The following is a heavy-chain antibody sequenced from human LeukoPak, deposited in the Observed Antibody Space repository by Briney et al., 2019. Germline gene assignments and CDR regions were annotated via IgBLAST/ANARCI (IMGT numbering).Heavy chain of an antibody. Sequence: ASVKVSCKASGYTFSSYYMHWVRQAPGQGLEWMGIINPSGGSTNYAQKFQGRVTMTRDTSTSTVYMELSSLRSEDTAVYYCARGQLWDYYYYYGMDVWGQGTTVTVSS. D-gene: IGHD5-18*01. CDR3: ARGQLWDYYYYYGMDV. CDR1: GYTFSSYY. J-gene: IGHJ6*02. CDR2: INPSGGST. V-gene: IGHV1-46*01.